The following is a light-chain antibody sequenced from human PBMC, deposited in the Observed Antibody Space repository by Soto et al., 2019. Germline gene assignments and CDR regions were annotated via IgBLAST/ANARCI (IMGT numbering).Light chain of an antibody. V-gene: IGKV3-11*01. Sequence: VLTQSPYTMSLTPGESAPLSCRASQSLGRYLAWYQQKPGQAPRLLIYDASHRATGIPVRFSGSGSDSDFTLTISSLEPEDFAVYYCRLYTNSPTSGGGAKVDI. CDR3: RLYTNSPT. CDR1: QSLGRY. CDR2: DAS. J-gene: IGKJ4*01.